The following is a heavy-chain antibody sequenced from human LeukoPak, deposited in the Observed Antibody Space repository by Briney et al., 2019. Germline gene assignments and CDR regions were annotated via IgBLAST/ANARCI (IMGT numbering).Heavy chain of an antibody. CDR1: GYTFTSYG. Sequence: ASVKVSCKASGYTFTSYGISWVRQAPGQGLEWMGWISAYNGNTNYAQKLQGRVTMTTDTPTSTAYMELRSLRSDDTAVYYCARGQDIVATYGDLFDYWGQGTLVTVSS. CDR2: ISAYNGNT. V-gene: IGHV1-18*01. J-gene: IGHJ4*02. CDR3: ARGQDIVATYGDLFDY. D-gene: IGHD5-12*01.